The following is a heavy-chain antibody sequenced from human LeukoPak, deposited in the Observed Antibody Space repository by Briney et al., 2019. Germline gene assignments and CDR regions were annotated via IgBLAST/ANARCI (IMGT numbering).Heavy chain of an antibody. D-gene: IGHD1-26*01. J-gene: IGHJ4*02. V-gene: IGHV3-11*01. CDR3: ARDYRRWELQGGIDY. CDR1: GFTFSDYY. CDR2: ISSSGSTI. Sequence: PGGSLRLSCAASGFTFSDYYMSWIRQAPGKGLEWVSSISSSGSTIYYADSVKGRFTISRDNAKNSLYLQMNSLRAEDTAVYYCARDYRRWELQGGIDYWGQGTLVTVSS.